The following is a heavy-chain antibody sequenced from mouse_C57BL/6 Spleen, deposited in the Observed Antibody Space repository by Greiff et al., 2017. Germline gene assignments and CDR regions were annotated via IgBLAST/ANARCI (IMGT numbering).Heavy chain of an antibody. V-gene: IGHV2-5*01. J-gene: IGHJ4*01. Sequence: VKLQESGPGLVQPSQSLSITCTVSGFSLTSYGVHWVRQSPGKGLEWLGVIWRGGSTDYNAAFMSRLSITKDNSKSQVFFKMNSLQADDTAIYYCAKTRGTDYAMDYWGQGTSVTVSS. CDR1: GFSLTSYG. CDR3: AKTRGTDYAMDY. D-gene: IGHD3-3*01. CDR2: IWRGGST.